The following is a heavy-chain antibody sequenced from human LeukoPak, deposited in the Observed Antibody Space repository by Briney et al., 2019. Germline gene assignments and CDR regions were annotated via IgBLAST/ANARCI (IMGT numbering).Heavy chain of an antibody. CDR2: ISGSGGST. D-gene: IGHD6-6*01. CDR3: AKCGFEWGGRAAPFDY. CDR1: GFTFSNYA. V-gene: IGHV3-23*01. Sequence: PGGSLRLSCAASGFTFSNYAMSWVRQAPGKGLEWVSAISGSGGSTYYADSVKGRLTISRDNSKNTLYLQMNTLRAEDTAVYYCAKCGFEWGGRAAPFDYWGQGTLVTVSS. J-gene: IGHJ4*02.